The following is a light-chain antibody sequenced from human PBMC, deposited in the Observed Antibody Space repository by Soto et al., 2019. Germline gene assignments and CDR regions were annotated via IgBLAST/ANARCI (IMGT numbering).Light chain of an antibody. Sequence: DIQMTQSPSTLSASVGDRVTITCRASQSISSWLAWYQQKPGKAPKLLIYDASSLESGVPSRFSGSGSGTEFTLTISSLQPDDFATYYCQQYNSYSYTLGQGTKVDIK. V-gene: IGKV1-5*01. CDR2: DAS. CDR3: QQYNSYSYT. J-gene: IGKJ2*01. CDR1: QSISSW.